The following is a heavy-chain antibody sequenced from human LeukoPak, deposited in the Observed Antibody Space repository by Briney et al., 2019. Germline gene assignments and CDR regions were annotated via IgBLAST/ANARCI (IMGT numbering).Heavy chain of an antibody. Sequence: ASVKVSCKASGYIFTDYYMHWVRQAPGQGLEWMGIMRPSGGSTTYAQKFQGRVTMTRDTSTSTVYIELSSLRSDDTAMYYCAREYTVVTFYYFDNWGQGTPVTVSS. V-gene: IGHV1-46*01. CDR3: AREYTVVTFYYFDN. CDR2: MRPSGGST. D-gene: IGHD4-23*01. CDR1: GYIFTDYY. J-gene: IGHJ4*02.